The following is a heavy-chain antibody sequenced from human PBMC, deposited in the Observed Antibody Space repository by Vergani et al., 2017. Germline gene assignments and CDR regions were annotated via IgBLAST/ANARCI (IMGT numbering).Heavy chain of an antibody. J-gene: IGHJ3*02. CDR2: IYKSGSS. CDR1: GGSISDYY. D-gene: IGHD6-19*01. V-gene: IGHV4-59*01. Sequence: QVQLQESGPGLVKSSETLYLTCTVSGGSISDYYWNWLRQPPGEGLEWIGYIYKSGSSTYNPSLKGRVTISADTSKNQFSLKLTSVTAADTALYYCARDRGYSTGWYSAFDIWGQGTMVTVSS. CDR3: ARDRGYSTGWYSAFDI.